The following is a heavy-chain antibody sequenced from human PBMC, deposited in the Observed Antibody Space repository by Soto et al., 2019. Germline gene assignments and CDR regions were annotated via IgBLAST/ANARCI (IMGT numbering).Heavy chain of an antibody. J-gene: IGHJ4*02. CDR1: GGSFNSYY. CDR3: ARGPASGYGFDS. Sequence: SETLSLTCAVSGGSFNSYYWSWVRQSPGKGLEWIGEVHHSGTTKYNPSLETRFTISVDTSKNQVSLRLTSVTAADRAVYYCARGPASGYGFDSWGPGTLVTVSS. D-gene: IGHD3-22*01. V-gene: IGHV4-34*01. CDR2: VHHSGTT.